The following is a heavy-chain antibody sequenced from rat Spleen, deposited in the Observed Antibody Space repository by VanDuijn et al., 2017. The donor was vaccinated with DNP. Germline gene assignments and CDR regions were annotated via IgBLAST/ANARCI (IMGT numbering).Heavy chain of an antibody. D-gene: IGHD1-12*02. CDR1: GFTFSNYD. Sequence: EVQLVESGGGLVQPGRSLKLSCAASGFTFSNYDMAWVSQARTKGLEWVASISTSGGSIYYRDSVKGRFTVSRDNAQSTLYLQMNSLRSEDTATYYCTRLDYYDGKYPNWFAYCGQGVTVTVS. J-gene: IGHJ2*01. V-gene: IGHV5-25*01. CDR2: ISTSGGSI. CDR3: TRLDYYDGKYPNWFAY.